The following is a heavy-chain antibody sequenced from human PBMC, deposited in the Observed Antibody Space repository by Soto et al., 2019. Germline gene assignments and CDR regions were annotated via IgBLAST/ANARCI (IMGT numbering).Heavy chain of an antibody. CDR1: GGSISSGGYY. V-gene: IGHV4-31*03. D-gene: IGHD3-10*01. Sequence: SETLSLTCTVSGGSISSGGYYWSWIRQHPGKGLEWIGYIYYSGSTYYNPSLKRRVTISVDTSKNQFSLKLSSVTAADTAAYYCAREAAHGAARAIEYWGQGTLVTVSS. CDR2: IYYSGST. J-gene: IGHJ4*02. CDR3: AREAAHGAARAIEY.